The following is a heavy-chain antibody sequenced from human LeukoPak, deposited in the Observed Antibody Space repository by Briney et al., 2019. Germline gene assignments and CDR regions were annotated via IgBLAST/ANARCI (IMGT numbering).Heavy chain of an antibody. CDR3: ARDLDIVVVPAALWSGSYYYYYGMDV. V-gene: IGHV1-69*13. D-gene: IGHD2-2*01. CDR2: IIPIFGTE. Sequence: SVKVSCKASGGTFSSYAISWVRQAPGQGLEWMGAIIPIFGTENYAQKFQGRVTITADESTSTAYMELSRLRSEDTAVYYCARDLDIVVVPAALWSGSYYYYYGMDVWGQGTTVTVSS. CDR1: GGTFSSYA. J-gene: IGHJ6*02.